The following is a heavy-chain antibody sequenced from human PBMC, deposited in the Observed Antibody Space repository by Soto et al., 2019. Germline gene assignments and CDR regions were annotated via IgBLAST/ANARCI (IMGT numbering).Heavy chain of an antibody. V-gene: IGHV1-69*02. D-gene: IGHD2-15*01. J-gene: IGHJ4*02. CDR3: ARAAQDCSGGSCCSYYFDY. CDR2: IIPILGIA. CDR1: GGTFSSYT. Sequence: QVQLVQSGAEVKKPGSSVKVSCKASGGTFSSYTISWVRQAPGQGLEWMGRIIPILGIANYAQKFQGRVTITADKSTSTAYMELSSLRSEDTAVYYCARAAQDCSGGSCCSYYFDYWGQGTLVTVSS.